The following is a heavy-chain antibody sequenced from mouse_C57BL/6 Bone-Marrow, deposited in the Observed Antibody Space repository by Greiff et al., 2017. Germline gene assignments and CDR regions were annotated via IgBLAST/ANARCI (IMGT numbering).Heavy chain of an antibody. CDR1: GFTFSSYG. CDR3: SCLVTPIYFGRRPRYYYAVDY. V-gene: IGHV5-6*01. D-gene: IGHD2-1*01. CDR2: ISSGGSYN. Sequence: EVQRVESGGDLVKPGGSLKLSCEASGFTFSSYGMSWVRQTTDKRLEWVATISSGGSYNYYPDSVKGRVTLSRDNAKNPLYLQMSSLKSAYTAMYYLSCLVTPIYFGRRPRYYYAVDYWGQGTSVTVSS. J-gene: IGHJ4*01.